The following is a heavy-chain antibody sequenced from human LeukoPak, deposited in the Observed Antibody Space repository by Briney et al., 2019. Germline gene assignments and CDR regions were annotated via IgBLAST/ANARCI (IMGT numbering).Heavy chain of an antibody. CDR1: GFTFSSYS. CDR3: ARDLEGSSWYYGY. V-gene: IGHV3-21*01. J-gene: IGHJ4*02. Sequence: GGSLRLSCAASGFTFSSYSMNWVRQAPGKGLEWVSSISSSSSYIYYADSVKGRFTISRDNAKNSLYLQMNSLKAEDTAVYYCARDLEGSSWYYGYWGQGTLVTVSS. CDR2: ISSSSSYI. D-gene: IGHD6-13*01.